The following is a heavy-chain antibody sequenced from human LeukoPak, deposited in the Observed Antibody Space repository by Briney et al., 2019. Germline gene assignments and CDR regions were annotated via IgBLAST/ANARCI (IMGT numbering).Heavy chain of an antibody. J-gene: IGHJ3*02. CDR2: IYTSGST. Sequence: SEALSLTCTVSGGSISSYYWSWIRQPAGKGREWIGRIYTSGSTNYNPSLKSRVTMSVDTSKTQFSLKLTYVTAADPAVYSCPRDRGYDTTDASDICGQGTMVTVSS. D-gene: IGHD3-3*01. V-gene: IGHV4-4*07. CDR3: PRDRGYDTTDASDI. CDR1: GGSISSYY.